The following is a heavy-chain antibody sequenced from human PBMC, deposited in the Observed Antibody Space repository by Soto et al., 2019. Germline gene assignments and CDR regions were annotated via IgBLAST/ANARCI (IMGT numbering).Heavy chain of an antibody. CDR3: ARELGYCSGGSCYMDGAFDF. CDR2: ISGSGDST. V-gene: IGHV3-23*01. Sequence: PGGSLRLSCAASGSTFSSYAMGWVRQAPGKGLEWVSVISGSGDSTYYADSVKGRFTISRDNSKNTLYVQMNSLRAEDTAVYYCARELGYCSGGSCYMDGAFDFWGQGTMVTVSS. D-gene: IGHD2-15*01. J-gene: IGHJ3*01. CDR1: GSTFSSYA.